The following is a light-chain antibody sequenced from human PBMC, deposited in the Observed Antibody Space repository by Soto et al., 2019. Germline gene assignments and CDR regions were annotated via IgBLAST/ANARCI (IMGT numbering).Light chain of an antibody. V-gene: IGKV3-20*01. CDR2: GAS. Sequence: PGERATLSCRASQSLRSGALARYQQIPGQAPGLLIYGASSRATGIPDGFSGSGSGTDFTLTVSRLAPEDFAVYYCHKYSTSPRTFGQAHKVENK. CDR1: QSLRSGA. CDR3: HKYSTSPRT. J-gene: IGKJ1*01.